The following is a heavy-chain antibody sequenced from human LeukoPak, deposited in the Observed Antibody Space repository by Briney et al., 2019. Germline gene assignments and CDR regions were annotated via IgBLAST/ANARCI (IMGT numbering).Heavy chain of an antibody. CDR3: YARPVLPAAFLPSGNYMDV. V-gene: IGHV3-53*01. CDR1: GLNVTYNY. D-gene: IGHD2-2*01. CDR2: IYSGGMT. J-gene: IGHJ6*03. Sequence: GGSLRHSCAASGLNVTYNYMSWVRQAPGKGLEWLSVIYSGGMTYYADSVKGRFIISRDNSKNTLYLQMNRLRAEDTAVYYCYARPVLPAAFLPSGNYMDVWGRGTTVTVSS.